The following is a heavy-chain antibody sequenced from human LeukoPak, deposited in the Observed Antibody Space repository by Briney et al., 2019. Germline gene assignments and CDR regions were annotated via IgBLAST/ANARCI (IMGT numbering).Heavy chain of an antibody. CDR2: ISRSSSYI. V-gene: IGHV3-21*01. CDR1: GFTFGSYS. J-gene: IGHJ4*02. CDR3: ARAPMVRGVTEY. D-gene: IGHD3-10*01. Sequence: GGSLRLSCTASGFTFGSYSMNWVRQAPWKGLEWVSSISRSSSYIYYADSVKGRFTISRDNAKNSLYLQMNSLRAEDTAVYYCARAPMVRGVTEYWGQGTLVTVSS.